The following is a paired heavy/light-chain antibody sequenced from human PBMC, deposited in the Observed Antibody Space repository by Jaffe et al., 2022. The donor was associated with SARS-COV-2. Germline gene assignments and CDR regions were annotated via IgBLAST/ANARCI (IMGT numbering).Heavy chain of an antibody. CDR2: ISGSSRYV. CDR1: GFIFSDYS. Sequence: EVQLVDSGGGLVKPGGSLRLSCVASGFIFSDYSMNWVRQAPGKGLEWVSSISGSSRYVDYADSVKGRFTISRDNSKNSLFLQMNSLRAEDTAVYYCARAFNWNDDYWGQGTLVTVSS. J-gene: IGHJ4*02. V-gene: IGHV3-21*06. CDR3: ARAFNWNDDY. D-gene: IGHD1-1*01.
Light chain of an antibody. J-gene: IGKJ2*01. CDR3: LQYNSYPRYT. V-gene: IGKV1-17*01. Sequence: DIQMTQSPSSLSASVGDRVTITCRASQGIRNDLGWYQQKPGKAPKRLIYVASTLQSGVPSRFSGSGSGTEFTLTISSLQPEDFATYYCLQYNSYPRYTFGQGTKLEIK. CDR2: VAS. CDR1: QGIRND.